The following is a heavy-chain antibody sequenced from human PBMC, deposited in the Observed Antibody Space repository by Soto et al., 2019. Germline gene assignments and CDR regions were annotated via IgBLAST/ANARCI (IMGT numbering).Heavy chain of an antibody. J-gene: IGHJ4*02. Sequence: ASVKVSCKASGYTFTSYGISWVRQAPGQGLEWMGWISAYNGNTNYAQKLQGRVTMTTDTSTSTAYMELRSLRSDDTAVYYCAILYYDSSGSPYFDYWGQGTLVTVSS. CDR2: ISAYNGNT. CDR3: AILYYDSSGSPYFDY. CDR1: GYTFTSYG. V-gene: IGHV1-18*01. D-gene: IGHD3-22*01.